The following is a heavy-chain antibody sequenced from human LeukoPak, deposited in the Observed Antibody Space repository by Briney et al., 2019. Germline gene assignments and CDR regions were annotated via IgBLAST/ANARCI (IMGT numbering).Heavy chain of an antibody. CDR1: GGSICGYF. Sequence: SSETLSLTCTVSGGSICGYFWSWIRQRAGKGLEWIGRIHGKGDSNNIPSLKNQVTISLDTFKIQFSLNLTSVTAADTAVYYCARRSGVLDSRDSRYYFDRWGQGTLVTVSS. J-gene: IGHJ4*02. V-gene: IGHV4-4*07. D-gene: IGHD3-22*01. CDR2: IHGKGDS. CDR3: ARRSGVLDSRDSRYYFDR.